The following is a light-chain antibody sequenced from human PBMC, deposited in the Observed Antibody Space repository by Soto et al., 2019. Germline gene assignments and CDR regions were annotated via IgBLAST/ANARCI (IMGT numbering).Light chain of an antibody. CDR3: QQSNAFWT. V-gene: IGKV1-5*01. CDR2: DVS. CDR1: QTISSW. Sequence: DIQMTQSPSTLSASVGDRVTITCRASQTISSWLAWYQQKPGKAPKLLIYDVSTLGSGVPSRFSGSGSGTDFTLTISSLQPDDFATYYCQQSNAFWTFGQGTNVDIK. J-gene: IGKJ1*01.